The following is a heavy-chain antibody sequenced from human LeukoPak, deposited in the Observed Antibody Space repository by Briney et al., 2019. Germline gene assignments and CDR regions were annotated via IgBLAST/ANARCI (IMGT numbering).Heavy chain of an antibody. V-gene: IGHV3-30*04. D-gene: IGHD3-10*01. CDR1: GFTFSSYA. J-gene: IGHJ4*02. CDR2: ISYDGSNK. CDR3: ARAHYVSGSYYNDY. Sequence: GRSLRLSCAASGFTFSSYAMHWVRQAPGKGLEWVAVISYDGSNKYYADSVKGRFTISRDTSKNTLYLQMNSLSAEDTALYYCARAHYVSGSYYNDYWGQGTLVTVSS.